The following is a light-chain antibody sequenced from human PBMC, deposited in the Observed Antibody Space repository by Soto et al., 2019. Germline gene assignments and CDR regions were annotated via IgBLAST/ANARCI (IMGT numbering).Light chain of an antibody. CDR1: QSVSSSY. V-gene: IGKV3-20*01. J-gene: IGKJ4*01. CDR2: GAS. Sequence: EIVLTQSPGTLSLSPGERATLSCRASQSVSSSYLAWYQQKPGQAPRLLIYGASSRATGITDRFSGSGSGTYFTLTISRLELEDFVVYYCQRYGSSPPLTFGGGTKVVLK. CDR3: QRYGSSPPLT.